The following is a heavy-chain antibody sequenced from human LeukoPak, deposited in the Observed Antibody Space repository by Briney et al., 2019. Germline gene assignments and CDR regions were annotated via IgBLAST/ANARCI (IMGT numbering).Heavy chain of an antibody. D-gene: IGHD3-3*01. CDR1: GFTFSSYG. Sequence: PGGSLRLSCADSGFTFSSYGMHWVRQAPGKGLEWVAVISYDGSNKYYADSVKGRFTISRDNSKNTLYLQMDSLRAEDTAVYYCAKSRSAVFGVVIIPYFDYWGQGTLVTVSS. V-gene: IGHV3-30*18. CDR3: AKSRSAVFGVVIIPYFDY. CDR2: ISYDGSNK. J-gene: IGHJ4*02.